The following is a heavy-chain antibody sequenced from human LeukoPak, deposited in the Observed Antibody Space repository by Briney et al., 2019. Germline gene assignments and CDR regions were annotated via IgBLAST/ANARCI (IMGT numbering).Heavy chain of an antibody. CDR3: AADCIAARHRWLSYYYYGMDV. D-gene: IGHD6-6*01. CDR2: IYYSGST. Sequence: SETLSLTCTVSVGSISSSSYYWGWIRQPPGKGLEWIGSIYYSGSTYYNPSLKSRVTISVDTSKNQFSLKLSSVTAADTAVYYCAADCIAARHRWLSYYYYGMDVWGQGTTVTVSS. V-gene: IGHV4-39*01. CDR1: VGSISSSSYY. J-gene: IGHJ6*02.